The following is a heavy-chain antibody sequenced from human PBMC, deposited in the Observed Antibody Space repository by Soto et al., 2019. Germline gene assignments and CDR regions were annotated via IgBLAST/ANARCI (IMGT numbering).Heavy chain of an antibody. V-gene: IGHV3-9*01. CDR2: ISWNSGNL. J-gene: IGHJ4*02. CDR1: GFTFDDYA. Sequence: EVQLVESGGGLVQPGRSLRLSCAASGFTFDDYAMHWLRQPPGKGLEWVSSISWNSGNLGYADSVKGRFTISRDNAKNSLYLQMNSLRGEDTALYYCAKGASTTVFAFNDYWGQGTLVTVSS. CDR3: AKGASTTVFAFNDY. D-gene: IGHD4-17*01.